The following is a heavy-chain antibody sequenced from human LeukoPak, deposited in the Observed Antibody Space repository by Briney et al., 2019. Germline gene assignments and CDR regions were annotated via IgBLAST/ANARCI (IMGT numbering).Heavy chain of an antibody. CDR3: ARRRGDYYDSSPYYFDY. CDR2: IYPGDSDT. CDR1: GYSFTSYW. V-gene: IGHV5-51*01. J-gene: IGHJ4*02. D-gene: IGHD3-22*01. Sequence: PGESLKISCKGSGYSFTSYWIGWVRQMPGKGLEWMGIIYPGDSDTRYSPSFQGQVTISADESISTAYLQWSSLKASDTAMYYCARRRGDYYDSSPYYFDYWGQGTLVTVSS.